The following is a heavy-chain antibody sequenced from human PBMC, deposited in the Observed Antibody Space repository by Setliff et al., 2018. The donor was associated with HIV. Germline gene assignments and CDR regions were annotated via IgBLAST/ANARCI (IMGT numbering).Heavy chain of an antibody. CDR3: ARLFYDYWSGFYSGDY. CDR1: GYTFTRYF. CDR2: INPSGGST. J-gene: IGHJ4*02. V-gene: IGHV1-46*01. Sequence: ASVKVSCKASGYTFTRYFMHCVRQAPGQGLEWLGMINPSGGSTWYAQKFQGRVTMTRDTSINTAFMELNSLRSDDTAVYYCARLFYDYWSGFYSGDYWGQGTLVTVSS. D-gene: IGHD3-3*01.